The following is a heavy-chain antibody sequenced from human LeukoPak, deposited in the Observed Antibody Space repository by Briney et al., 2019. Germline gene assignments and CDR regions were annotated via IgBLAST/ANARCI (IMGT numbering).Heavy chain of an antibody. Sequence: GASVKVSCKASGYTFTSYDINWVRQATGQGLEWMGWMNPNSGNTGYAQKFQGRVTMTRNTSISTAYMELSSLRSEDTAVYYCARGQYDFWSDSSVGRIQNWFDPWGQGTLVTVSS. CDR1: GYTFTSYD. J-gene: IGHJ5*02. CDR3: ARGQYDFWSDSSVGRIQNWFDP. D-gene: IGHD3-3*01. V-gene: IGHV1-8*01. CDR2: MNPNSGNT.